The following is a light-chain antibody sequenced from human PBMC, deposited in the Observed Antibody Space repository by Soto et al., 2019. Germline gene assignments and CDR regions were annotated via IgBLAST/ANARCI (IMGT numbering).Light chain of an antibody. J-gene: IGLJ1*01. CDR2: DVS. CDR1: SSDVGAFNY. CDR3: NSYTSNNTYV. V-gene: IGLV2-14*03. Sequence: QSVLTQPASVSGSPGQAITISCSGTSSDVGAFNYVSWYQRHPGKAPKLMIYDVSNRPSGVSNRFSGSKSGNTASLTISGLRAEDEADYYCNSYTSNNTYVFGTGTKVTVL.